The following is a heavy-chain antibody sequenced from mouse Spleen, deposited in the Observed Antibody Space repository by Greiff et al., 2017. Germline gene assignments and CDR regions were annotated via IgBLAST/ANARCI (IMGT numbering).Heavy chain of an antibody. CDR3: ARQLGREPSWFAY. D-gene: IGHD4-1*02. J-gene: IGHJ3*01. V-gene: IGHV1-64*01. CDR2: IHPNSGST. CDR1: GYTFTSYW. Sequence: QVQLQQPGAELVKPGASVKLSCKASGYTFTSYWMHWVKQRPGQGLEWIGMIHPNSGSTNYNEKFKSKATLTVDKSSSTAYMQLSSLTSEDSAVYYCARQLGREPSWFAYWGQGTLVTVSA.